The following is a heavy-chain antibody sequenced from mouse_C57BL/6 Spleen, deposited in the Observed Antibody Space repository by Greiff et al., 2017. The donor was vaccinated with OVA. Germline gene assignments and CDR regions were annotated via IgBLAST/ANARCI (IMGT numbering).Heavy chain of an antibody. CDR3: ARSTAQATWFAY. V-gene: IGHV1-69*01. D-gene: IGHD3-2*02. Sequence: VQLQESGAELVKPGASVKMSCKASGYTFTSYWITWVKQRPGQGLEWIGEIDPSDSYTNYNQKFKGKSTLTVDKSSSTAYMQLSSLTSEDSAVYYCARSTAQATWFAYWGQGTLVTVSA. CDR1: GYTFTSYW. J-gene: IGHJ3*01. CDR2: IDPSDSYT.